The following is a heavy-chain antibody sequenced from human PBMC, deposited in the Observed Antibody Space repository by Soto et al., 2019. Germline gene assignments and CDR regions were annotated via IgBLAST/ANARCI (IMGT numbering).Heavy chain of an antibody. CDR1: GGTFSSYR. Sequence: SVKVSCKASGGTFSSYRFNWVRQARGQGLEWLGGIVPIYRTADYAQKFQGRVTITADESTRTVYMELSSLKSQDTALYYCARDSGAKLSSSWGQRTLVTV. CDR3: ARDSGAKLSSS. CDR2: IVPIYRTA. V-gene: IGHV1-69*13. J-gene: IGHJ4*02. D-gene: IGHD6-13*01.